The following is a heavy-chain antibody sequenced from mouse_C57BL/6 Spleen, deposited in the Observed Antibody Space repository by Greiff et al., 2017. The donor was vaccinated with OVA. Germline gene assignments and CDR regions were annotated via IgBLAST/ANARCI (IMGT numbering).Heavy chain of an antibody. CDR3: ARLGTTVVNWYFDV. V-gene: IGHV1-69*01. J-gene: IGHJ1*03. D-gene: IGHD1-1*01. Sequence: QVQLKQPGAELVMPGASVKLSCKASGYTFTSYWMHWVKQRPGQGLEWIGEIDPSDSYTNYNQKFKGKSTLTVDKSSSTAYMQLSSLTSEDSAVYYCARLGTTVVNWYFDVWGTGTTVTVSS. CDR1: GYTFTSYW. CDR2: IDPSDSYT.